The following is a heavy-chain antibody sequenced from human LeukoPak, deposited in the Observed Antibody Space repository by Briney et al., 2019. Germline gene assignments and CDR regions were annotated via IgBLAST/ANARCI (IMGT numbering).Heavy chain of an antibody. CDR1: GGSISSYY. J-gene: IGHJ4*02. CDR2: IYYSGST. D-gene: IGHD6-13*01. V-gene: IGHV4-59*12. CDR3: ARGGSSWYDERNDY. Sequence: SETLSLTCTVSGGSISSYYWSWIRQPPGKGLEWIGYIYYSGSTNYNPSLKSRVTISVDTSKNQFSLKLSSVTAADTAVYYCARGGSSWYDERNDYWGQGTLVTVSS.